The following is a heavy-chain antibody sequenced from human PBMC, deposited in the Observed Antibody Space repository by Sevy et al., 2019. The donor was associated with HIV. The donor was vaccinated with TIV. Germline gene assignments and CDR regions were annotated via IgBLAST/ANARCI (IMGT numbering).Heavy chain of an antibody. D-gene: IGHD6-25*01. CDR2: ISASGGYT. V-gene: IGHV3-23*01. CDR1: AFTFNSYV. J-gene: IGHJ4*02. CDR3: AKETIRGYY. Sequence: GWSLRLSCAVSAFTFNSYVMSWVRQAPGKGLEWVSTISASGGYTYYADSVKGRLTISGDNSKNTVYLQMNSLRAEDTAIYYCAKETIRGYYWGQGTVVTVSS.